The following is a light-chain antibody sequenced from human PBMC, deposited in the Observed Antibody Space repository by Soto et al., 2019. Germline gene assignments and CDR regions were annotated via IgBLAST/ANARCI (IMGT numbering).Light chain of an antibody. J-gene: IGKJ5*01. CDR2: AAS. CDR3: QQYYSYPLMYT. Sequence: AIRMTQSPSSLSASTGDRVTITCRASQGISSYLAWYQQKPGKAPKLLIYAASTLQSGVPSRFSGSGSGTDFTLTISCLQSEDFATYYCQQYYSYPLMYTFGQGTRLEIK. CDR1: QGISSY. V-gene: IGKV1-8*01.